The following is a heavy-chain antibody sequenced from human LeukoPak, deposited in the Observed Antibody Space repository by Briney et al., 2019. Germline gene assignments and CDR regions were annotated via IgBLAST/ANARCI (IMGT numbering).Heavy chain of an antibody. V-gene: IGHV3-53*01. J-gene: IGHJ4*02. CDR2: IYSGGST. CDR1: GFTVSSNY. D-gene: IGHD3-22*01. Sequence: PGGSLRLSCAASGFTVSSNYMSWVRQAPGKGLEWVSVIYSGGSTYYADSVKGRFTISRDNSKNTLYLQMNSLRAEETAVYYCAREALSGYFLIYWGQRTLVTVSS. CDR3: AREALSGYFLIY.